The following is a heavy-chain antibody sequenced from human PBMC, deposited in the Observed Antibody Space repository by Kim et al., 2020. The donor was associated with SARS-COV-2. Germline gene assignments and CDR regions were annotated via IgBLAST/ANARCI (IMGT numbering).Heavy chain of an antibody. J-gene: IGHJ6*02. CDR3: AKSLGGGYYYGMDV. D-gene: IGHD3-16*01. CDR2: ISYDGINK. Sequence: GGSLRLSCAASGFTFSTYAMHWVRQAPGKGLEWVTVISYDGINKYYADSVKGRFTISRDNSKNKLYLQMNSLRAEDTAVFYCAKSLGGGYYYGMDVWGQG. V-gene: IGHV3-30*18. CDR1: GFTFSTYA.